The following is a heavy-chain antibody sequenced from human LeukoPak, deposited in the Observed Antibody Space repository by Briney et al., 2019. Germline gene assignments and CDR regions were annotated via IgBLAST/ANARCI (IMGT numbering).Heavy chain of an antibody. Sequence: GGSLRLSCAASGFTFDDYGMSWVRQAPGKGLEWVSGIDWNGGSTGYADSVKGRFTISRDNAKNSLYLQMNSLRAEDTALYYCASVFRRLVGAEGPFDYWGQGTLVTVSS. V-gene: IGHV3-20*04. J-gene: IGHJ4*02. CDR3: ASVFRRLVGAEGPFDY. D-gene: IGHD1-26*01. CDR1: GFTFDDYG. CDR2: IDWNGGST.